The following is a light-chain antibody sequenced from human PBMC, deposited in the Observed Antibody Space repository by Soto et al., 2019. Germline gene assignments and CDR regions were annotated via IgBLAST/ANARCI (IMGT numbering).Light chain of an antibody. J-gene: IGLJ1*01. CDR1: SSNIGAGYD. CDR2: GNN. Sequence: QSVLTQPPSVSGAPGQRVTISCTGNSSNIGAGYDVHWYQQLPGTAPKLLIYGNNNRPSGVPDRFSGSKSGTSASLAITGLQAEDEADYYCQSYDSSLSAYVFGPGTKVTV. V-gene: IGLV1-40*01. CDR3: QSYDSSLSAYV.